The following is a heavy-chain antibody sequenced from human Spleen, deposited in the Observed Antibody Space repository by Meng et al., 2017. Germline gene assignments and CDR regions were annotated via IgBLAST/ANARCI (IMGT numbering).Heavy chain of an antibody. V-gene: IGHV4-61*02. CDR1: GDSLTSGPYY. CDR2: ISASGTT. CDR3: ARSSGTYYSWWFDP. J-gene: IGHJ5*02. D-gene: IGHD3-10*01. Sequence: QVQLQGSGPGLVRPSQTLSLTCTVSGDSLTSGPYYWSWIRQPAGEGLEWLGRISASGTTNYNPSLNNRVTISLDTSKNQLSLKLSSVTAADTAVYYCARSSGTYYSWWFDPWGQGTLVTVSS.